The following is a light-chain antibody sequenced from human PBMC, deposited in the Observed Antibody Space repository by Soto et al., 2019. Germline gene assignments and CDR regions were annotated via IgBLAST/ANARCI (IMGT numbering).Light chain of an antibody. CDR2: AAS. CDR1: QSVSTH. J-gene: IGKJ3*01. CDR3: HQRSDWPLT. V-gene: IGKV3-11*01. Sequence: DIVLTQSPATLSLSPGERATLSCRASQSVSTHLAWYQQKPAQAPRLLIYAASKRATGIPARFSGSGSGTDFTLTIASLEPEDFAVYYCHQRSDWPLTFGPGTKVDIK.